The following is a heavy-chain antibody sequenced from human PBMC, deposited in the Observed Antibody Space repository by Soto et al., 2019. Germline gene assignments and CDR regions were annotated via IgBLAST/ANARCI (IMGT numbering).Heavy chain of an antibody. CDR2: IYPGDSDT. D-gene: IGHD5-12*01. J-gene: IGHJ6*02. CDR1: GYSFTSYW. Sequence: GESLKISCKGSGYSFTSYWIGWVRQMPGKGLEWMGIIYPGDSDTRYSPSFQGQVTISADKSISTAYLQWSSLKASDTAMYYWARHYSGYQNYYYYGMDVWGQGTTVTVSS. CDR3: ARHYSGYQNYYYYGMDV. V-gene: IGHV5-51*01.